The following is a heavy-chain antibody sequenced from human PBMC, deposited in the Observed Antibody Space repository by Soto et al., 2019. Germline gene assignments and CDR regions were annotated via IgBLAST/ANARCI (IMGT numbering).Heavy chain of an antibody. Sequence: GGSLRLSCSASGFTFSSYAMHWVRQAPGKGLEYVSAISSNGGSTYYADSVKGRFTISRDNSKNTLYLQMSSLRAEDTAVYYCVKSLYYYGSGSHHYYYGMDVWGQGTTVTVS. J-gene: IGHJ6*02. D-gene: IGHD3-10*01. CDR3: VKSLYYYGSGSHHYYYGMDV. CDR1: GFTFSSYA. CDR2: ISSNGGST. V-gene: IGHV3-64D*06.